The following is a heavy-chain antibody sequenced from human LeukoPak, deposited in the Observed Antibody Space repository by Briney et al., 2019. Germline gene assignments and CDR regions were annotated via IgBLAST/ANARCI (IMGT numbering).Heavy chain of an antibody. Sequence: PGGSLRLSCAASEFTFSSYEMNWVRQATGKGLEWVAYTSSSGSTIYYADSVKGRFTISRDNAKNSLYLQMNSLRAEDTAVYYCARLSMVRGVIIKGMDVWGKGTTVTISS. D-gene: IGHD3-10*01. CDR3: ARLSMVRGVIIKGMDV. J-gene: IGHJ6*03. V-gene: IGHV3-48*03. CDR2: TSSSGSTI. CDR1: EFTFSSYE.